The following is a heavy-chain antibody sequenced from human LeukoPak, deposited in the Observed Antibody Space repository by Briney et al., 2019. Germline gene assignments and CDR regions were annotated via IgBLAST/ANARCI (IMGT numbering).Heavy chain of an antibody. CDR3: ARGRIGGSYYSYFDY. CDR1: GYTLTELS. D-gene: IGHD1-26*01. J-gene: IGHJ4*02. CDR2: INAGNGNT. V-gene: IGHV1-3*03. Sequence: AASVKVSCKVSGYTLTELSMHWVRQAPGQRLEWMGWINAGNGNTKYSQEFQGRVTITRGTSASTAYMELSSLRSEDMAVYYCARGRIGGSYYSYFDYWGQGTLVTVSS.